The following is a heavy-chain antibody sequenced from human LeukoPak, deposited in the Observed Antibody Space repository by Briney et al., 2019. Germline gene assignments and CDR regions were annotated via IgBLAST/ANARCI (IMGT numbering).Heavy chain of an antibody. D-gene: IGHD3/OR15-3a*01. CDR1: GFTFSDSY. CDR3: ARTRGLGPGGFFDS. Sequence: GGSLRLSCAASGFTFSDSYMSWIRQAPGKGLEWVSYTSTTGYSNYADSVEGRFTVSRDNAKNSLYLEMNSLRAEDTALFYCARTRGLGPGGFFDSWGQGSLVTVSS. J-gene: IGHJ4*02. V-gene: IGHV3-11*03. CDR2: TSTTGYS.